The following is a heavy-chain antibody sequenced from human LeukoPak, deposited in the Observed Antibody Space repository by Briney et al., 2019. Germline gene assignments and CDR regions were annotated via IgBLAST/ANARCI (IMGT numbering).Heavy chain of an antibody. CDR3: ARQEGSSWYGDAFDI. D-gene: IGHD6-13*01. V-gene: IGHV4-4*02. J-gene: IGHJ3*02. CDR2: IYHSGST. CDR1: GGSISSSNW. Sequence: PSETLSLTCAVSGGSISSSNWWSWVRQPPGKGLEWIGEIYHSGSTNCNPSLKSRVTISVDKSKNQFSLKLSSVTAADTAVYYCARQEGSSWYGDAFDIWGQGTMVTVSS.